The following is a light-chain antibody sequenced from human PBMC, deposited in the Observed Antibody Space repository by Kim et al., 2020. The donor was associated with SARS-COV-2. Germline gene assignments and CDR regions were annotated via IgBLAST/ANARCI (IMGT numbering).Light chain of an antibody. CDR3: QHDNSYPYT. J-gene: IGKJ2*01. CDR1: QSISTW. Sequence: IHMTQSPSILSASVGDRVTITCRASQSISTWLAWYQQKPGNAPRLLIYKASFLESGVPSRFSGSGSGTEFSLTITSLQPDDFATYFCQHDNSYPYTFGQGTKLEI. V-gene: IGKV1-5*03. CDR2: KAS.